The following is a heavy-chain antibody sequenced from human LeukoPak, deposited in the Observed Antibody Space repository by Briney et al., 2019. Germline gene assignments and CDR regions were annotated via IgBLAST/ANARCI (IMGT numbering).Heavy chain of an antibody. Sequence: GGSLRLSCAASGFTFSSYWMGWVRQAPGKGLEWVANIKQDGSEKYYVDSVKGRFTISRDNAKNSLYLQMNSLRAEDTAVYYCARTITIFGLDYFDYWGQGTLVTVSS. CDR3: ARTITIFGLDYFDY. J-gene: IGHJ4*02. V-gene: IGHV3-7*01. D-gene: IGHD3-3*01. CDR2: IKQDGSEK. CDR1: GFTFSSYW.